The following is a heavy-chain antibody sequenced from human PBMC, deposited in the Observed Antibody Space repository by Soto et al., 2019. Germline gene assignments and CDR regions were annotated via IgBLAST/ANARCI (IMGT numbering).Heavy chain of an antibody. CDR1: GFTFSSHG. J-gene: IGHJ4*02. CDR3: AKDGYDSSGYSINDY. V-gene: IGHV3-30*18. CDR2: ISYDGSNK. Sequence: QVQLVESGGGVVQPGRSLRLSCAASGFTFSSHGMHWVRQAPGKGLEWVAVISYDGSNKYYADSVKGRFTISRDNSKNTLYLQMNSLRAEDTAVYYCAKDGYDSSGYSINDYWGQGTLVTVSS. D-gene: IGHD3-22*01.